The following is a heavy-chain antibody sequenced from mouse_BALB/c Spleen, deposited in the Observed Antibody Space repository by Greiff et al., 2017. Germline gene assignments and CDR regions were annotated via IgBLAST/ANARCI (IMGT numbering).Heavy chain of an antibody. CDR1: GYSFTSYY. V-gene: IGHV1S135*01. CDR3: ARKTARATCFDY. J-gene: IGHJ2*01. Sequence: VQLQQSGPELMKPGASVKISCKASGYSFTSYYMHWVKQSHGKSLEWIGYIDPFNGGTSYNQKFKGKATLTVDKSSSTAYMHLSSLTSEDSAVYYCARKTARATCFDYWGQGTTLTVSS. D-gene: IGHD3-2*01. CDR2: IDPFNGGT.